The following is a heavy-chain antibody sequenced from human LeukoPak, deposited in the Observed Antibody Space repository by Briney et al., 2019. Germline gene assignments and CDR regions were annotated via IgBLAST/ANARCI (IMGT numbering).Heavy chain of an antibody. Sequence: ASVKVSCKASGNTFTSYAITWVRQAPGQGLEWMGGISAYNGNTNYAQKLQGRVTMTTDTSTSTAYMELRSLRSDDTALYYCARFGLGKHIEVAGIPFDIWGQGTMVTVSS. V-gene: IGHV1-18*01. D-gene: IGHD6-19*01. CDR3: ARFGLGKHIEVAGIPFDI. CDR1: GNTFTSYA. J-gene: IGHJ3*02. CDR2: ISAYNGNT.